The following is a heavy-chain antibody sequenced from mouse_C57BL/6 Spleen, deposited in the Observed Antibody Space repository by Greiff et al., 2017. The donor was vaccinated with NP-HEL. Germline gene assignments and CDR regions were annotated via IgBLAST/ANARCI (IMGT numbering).Heavy chain of an antibody. V-gene: IGHV5-17*01. CDR1: GFTFSDYG. CDR3: ARRDWDERMDY. J-gene: IGHJ4*01. Sequence: EVMLVESGGGLVKPGGSLKLSCAASGFTFSDYGMHWVRQAPEKGLEWVAYISSGSSTIYYADTVKGRFTISRDNAKNTLFLQMTSLRSEDTAMYYCARRDWDERMDYWGQGTSVTVSS. CDR2: ISSGSSTI. D-gene: IGHD4-1*01.